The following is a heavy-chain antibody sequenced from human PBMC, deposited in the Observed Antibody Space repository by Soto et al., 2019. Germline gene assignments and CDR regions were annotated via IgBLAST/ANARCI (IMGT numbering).Heavy chain of an antibody. CDR3: ARHGRYYFASGDYDDLGFFDY. CDR2: LFHSGAT. Sequence: SETLSLTCSVSGGSISNHYWSWIRLSPGKGLEWIGRLFHSGATNYNPSLKSRITMTVDTSKNQFSLRLSSVTALDTAVYYCARHGRYYFASGDYDDLGFFDYWGQGTQVTVSS. V-gene: IGHV4-59*08. J-gene: IGHJ4*02. CDR1: GGSISNHY. D-gene: IGHD3-10*01.